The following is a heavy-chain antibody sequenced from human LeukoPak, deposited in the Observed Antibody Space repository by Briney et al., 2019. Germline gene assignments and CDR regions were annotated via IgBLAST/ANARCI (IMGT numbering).Heavy chain of an antibody. CDR2: INPNSGGT. Sequence: GASVKVSCKASGYTFTGYYVHWVRQAPGQGLEWMGWINPNSGGTNYAQKFQGWVTMTRDTSISTAYMELSRLRSDDTAVYYCAREGLYCSGGSCMPFDIWGQGTMVTVSS. D-gene: IGHD2-15*01. J-gene: IGHJ3*02. CDR3: AREGLYCSGGSCMPFDI. V-gene: IGHV1-2*04. CDR1: GYTFTGYY.